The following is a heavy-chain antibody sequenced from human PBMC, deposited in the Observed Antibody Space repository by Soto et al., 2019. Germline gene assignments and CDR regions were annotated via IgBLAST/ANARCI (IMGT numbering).Heavy chain of an antibody. CDR1: GGSVSSGSYY. Sequence: KPSETLSLTCTVSGGSVSSGSYYWSWIRQPPGKGLEWIGYIYYSGSTNYNPSLKSRVTISVDTSKNQFSLKLSSVTAADTAVYYCARDPADSSGYYYRFDYWGQGTLVTVSS. CDR3: ARDPADSSGYYYRFDY. J-gene: IGHJ4*02. CDR2: IYYSGST. V-gene: IGHV4-61*01. D-gene: IGHD3-22*01.